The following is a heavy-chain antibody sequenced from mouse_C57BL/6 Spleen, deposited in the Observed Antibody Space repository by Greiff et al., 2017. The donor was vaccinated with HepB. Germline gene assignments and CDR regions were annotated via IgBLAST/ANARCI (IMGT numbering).Heavy chain of an antibody. J-gene: IGHJ4*01. V-gene: IGHV3-6*01. CDR3: ARDPSPHYAMDY. Sequence: DVKLVESGPGLVKPSQSLSLTCSVSGYSITSGYYWNWIRQFPGNKLEWMGYISYDGSNNYNPSLKNPISITRDTSKNQFFLKLNSVTTEDTATCYCARDPSPHYAMDYWGQGTSVTVSS. CDR1: GYSITSGYY. CDR2: ISYDGSN.